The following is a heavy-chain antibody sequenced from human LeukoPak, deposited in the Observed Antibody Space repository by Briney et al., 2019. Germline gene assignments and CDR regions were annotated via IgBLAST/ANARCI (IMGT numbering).Heavy chain of an antibody. CDR1: GYTFTSYG. Sequence: ASVKVSCKASGYTFTSYGISWVRQAPGQVLECMGWISAYNGNTNYAQKLQGRVTMTTDTSTSTAYMELRSLRSDDTAVYYCARLVGYGSGSYYSSRIRNYFDYWGQGTLVTVSS. CDR3: ARLVGYGSGSYYSSRIRNYFDY. D-gene: IGHD3-10*01. V-gene: IGHV1-18*01. CDR2: ISAYNGNT. J-gene: IGHJ4*02.